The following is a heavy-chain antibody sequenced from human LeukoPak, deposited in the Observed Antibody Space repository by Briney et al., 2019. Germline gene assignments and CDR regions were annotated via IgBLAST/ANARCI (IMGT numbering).Heavy chain of an antibody. CDR3: ARSRTVTTAIDY. CDR1: GSTFSSYA. J-gene: IGHJ4*02. Sequence: ASVKVSCKASGSTFSSYAISWVRQAPGQGLEWMGRIIPILGIANYAQKFQGRVTITADKSTSTAYMELSSLRSEDTAVYYCARSRTVTTAIDYWGQGTLVTVSS. V-gene: IGHV1-69*04. CDR2: IIPILGIA. D-gene: IGHD4-11*01.